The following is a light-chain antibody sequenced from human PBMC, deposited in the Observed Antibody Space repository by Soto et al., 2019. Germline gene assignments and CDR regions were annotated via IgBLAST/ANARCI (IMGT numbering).Light chain of an antibody. CDR2: DAS. CDR1: QSVSNS. V-gene: IGKV3-11*01. CDR3: QQRRSWPRT. Sequence: EIELTQSPATLSLSPGERATLSCRASQSVSNSLTWFQQKPGQAPRLLIYDASNRATDIPARFSGSGSGTDFTLTISSLEPEDFAVYYCQQRRSWPRTFGQGTKLEIK. J-gene: IGKJ2*01.